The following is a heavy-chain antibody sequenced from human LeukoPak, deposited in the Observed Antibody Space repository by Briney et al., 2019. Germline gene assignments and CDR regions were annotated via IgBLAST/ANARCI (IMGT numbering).Heavy chain of an antibody. Sequence: GGSLRLSCAASGFTFSSYEMNWVRQAPGKGLEWVSYISSSGSTIYYADSVKGRFTISIDNAKNSLYLQMNSLRAEDTAVYYCARVGAGSYYKATDYWGQGTLVTVSS. J-gene: IGHJ4*02. V-gene: IGHV3-48*03. CDR3: ARVGAGSYYKATDY. CDR1: GFTFSSYE. D-gene: IGHD3-10*01. CDR2: ISSSGSTI.